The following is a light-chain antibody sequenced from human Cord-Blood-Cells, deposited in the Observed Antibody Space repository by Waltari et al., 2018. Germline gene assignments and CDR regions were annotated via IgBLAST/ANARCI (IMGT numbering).Light chain of an antibody. Sequence: QSVLTQPPSVSGAPAQRVTIPCTGSSSTIGAGYDVHWYQQLPGTAPKLLIYGNSNRPSGVPDRFSGSKSGTSASLAITGLQAEDEADYYCQSYDSSLSGWVFGGGTKLTVL. CDR2: GNS. CDR1: SSTIGAGYD. CDR3: QSYDSSLSGWV. J-gene: IGLJ3*02. V-gene: IGLV1-40*01.